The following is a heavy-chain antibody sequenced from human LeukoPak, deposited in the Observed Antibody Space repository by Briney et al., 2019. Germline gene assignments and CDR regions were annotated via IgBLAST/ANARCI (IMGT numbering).Heavy chain of an antibody. CDR1: GFSFSSYS. Sequence: GGSLRLSCAAYGFSFSSYSMNWVRQAPGKGLAWVAAISSTSDYIYHADSVKGRFTISRDNSKNTLFLQMSSLRAEDTAVYYCARDKGVYCSSTSCDMSWFDPWGQGTLVTVSS. D-gene: IGHD2-2*02. V-gene: IGHV3-21*01. CDR3: ARDKGVYCSSTSCDMSWFDP. CDR2: ISSTSDYI. J-gene: IGHJ5*02.